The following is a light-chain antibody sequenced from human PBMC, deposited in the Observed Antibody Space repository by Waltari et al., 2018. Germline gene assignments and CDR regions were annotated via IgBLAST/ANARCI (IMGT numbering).Light chain of an antibody. V-gene: IGKV1-12*01. J-gene: IGKJ4*01. Sequence: IQMTQSPSSVSAFVGDRVTIACRASQSISNWLAWYQQKPGKAPKLLIYRASDLHSGVPSRFSGSGAGTDFTLTISSLQAEDFATYYCQQYDFYSLTFGGGTRVEIK. CDR2: RAS. CDR1: QSISNW. CDR3: QQYDFYSLT.